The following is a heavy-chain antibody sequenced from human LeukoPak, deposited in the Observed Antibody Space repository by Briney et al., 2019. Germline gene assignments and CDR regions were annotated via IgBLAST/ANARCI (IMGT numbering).Heavy chain of an antibody. CDR3: ASQSRIITIFGVVMTAHAFDI. Sequence: ASLTVSCKASGYTFTGYYMHWVRQAPGQRLEWVVWINPNSGGTNYAQKVQGRVTMTRDTSISTAYMELSRLRSDDTAVYYCASQSRIITIFGVVMTAHAFDIWGQGTMVTVSS. D-gene: IGHD3-3*01. CDR2: INPNSGGT. CDR1: GYTFTGYY. V-gene: IGHV1-2*02. J-gene: IGHJ3*02.